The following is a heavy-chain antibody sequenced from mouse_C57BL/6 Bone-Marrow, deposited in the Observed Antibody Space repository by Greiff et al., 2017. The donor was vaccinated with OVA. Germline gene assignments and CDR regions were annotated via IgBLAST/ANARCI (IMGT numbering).Heavy chain of an antibody. CDR1: GFTFSDYG. CDR3: ARRDFRAWFAY. D-gene: IGHD2-4*01. V-gene: IGHV5-15*01. CDR2: ISNLAYSI. Sequence: EVQLQESGGGLVQPGGSLKLSCAASGFTFSDYGMAWVRQAPRKGPEWVAFISNLAYSIYYADTVTGRFTISRENAKNTLYLEMSSLRSEDTAMYYCARRDFRAWFAYWGQGTLVTVSA. J-gene: IGHJ3*01.